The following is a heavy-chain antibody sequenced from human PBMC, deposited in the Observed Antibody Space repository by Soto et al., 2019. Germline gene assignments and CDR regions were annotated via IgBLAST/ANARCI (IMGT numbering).Heavy chain of an antibody. CDR2: INHSGST. Sequence: SETLPLTCAVYGGTFSGYYWSWIRQPPGKGLEWIGEINHSGSTNYNPSLKSRVTISVDRSKNQFSLKLSSVTAADTAVYYCARVPDRWGQGTLVTVSS. CDR1: GGTFSGYY. J-gene: IGHJ4*02. CDR3: ARVPDR. V-gene: IGHV4-34*01. D-gene: IGHD2-2*01.